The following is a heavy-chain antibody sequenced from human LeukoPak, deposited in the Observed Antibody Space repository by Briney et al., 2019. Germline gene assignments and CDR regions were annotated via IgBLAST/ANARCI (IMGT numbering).Heavy chain of an antibody. Sequence: TSETLSLTCTVSGGSISSSSYYWGWIRQPPGKGLEWIGSIYYSGSTYYNPSLKSRVTISVDTSKNQFSLKLSSVTAADTAVYYCARGNDVVVTAPFDYWGQGTLVTVSS. V-gene: IGHV4-39*07. J-gene: IGHJ4*02. CDR2: IYYSGST. CDR1: GGSISSSSYY. CDR3: ARGNDVVVTAPFDY. D-gene: IGHD2-21*02.